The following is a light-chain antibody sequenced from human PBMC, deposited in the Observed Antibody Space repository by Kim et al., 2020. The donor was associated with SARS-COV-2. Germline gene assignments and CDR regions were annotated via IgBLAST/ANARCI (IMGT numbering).Light chain of an antibody. J-gene: IGLJ2*01. CDR2: SIR. V-gene: IGLV7-43*01. Sequence: PGGTVTLTCASSTGAVTSAYYPNWFQQKRGQAPRALIYSIRNKHSWTPARFLGSLLGGKAALTLSDVQPEDEAEYYCLLYYGGAWVFGGGTQLTVL. CDR1: TGAVTSAYY. CDR3: LLYYGGAWV.